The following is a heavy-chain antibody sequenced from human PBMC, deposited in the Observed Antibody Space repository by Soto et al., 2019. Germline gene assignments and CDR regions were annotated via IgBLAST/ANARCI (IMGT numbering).Heavy chain of an antibody. J-gene: IGHJ5*02. CDR1: GSCISRYY. D-gene: IGHD3-22*01. Sequence: PSEILSLTCTVSGSCISRYYWSWIREPPGKGLEWIGYIYYSGSTNYNPSLKSRVTISVDTSKNQFSLKLSSVTAADTAVYYCARFYDSSGYYYVSNWFDPWGQGTLVTVSS. V-gene: IGHV4-59*01. CDR3: ARFYDSSGYYYVSNWFDP. CDR2: IYYSGST.